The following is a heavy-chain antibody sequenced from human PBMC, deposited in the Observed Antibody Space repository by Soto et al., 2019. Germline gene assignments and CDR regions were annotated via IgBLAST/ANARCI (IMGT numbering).Heavy chain of an antibody. CDR3: SRDVVVGAKALNY. V-gene: IGHV3-7*01. CDR2: IKEDGSEK. D-gene: IGHD2-15*01. Sequence: PPGGSLRLSCAASGFTFSNYWMTWVRQAPGKGLEWVANIKEDGSEKHYVDSVKGRFTISRDNAKNSLYLQMNSLRVEDTAVYFCSRDVVVGAKALNYWGQGALVTVSS. J-gene: IGHJ4*02. CDR1: GFTFSNYW.